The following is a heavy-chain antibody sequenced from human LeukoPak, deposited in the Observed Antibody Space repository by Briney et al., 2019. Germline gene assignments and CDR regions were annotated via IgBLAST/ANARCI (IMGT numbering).Heavy chain of an antibody. CDR3: AKDPLYYDFWSGYSSHFDY. D-gene: IGHD3-3*01. V-gene: IGHV3-30*02. J-gene: IGHJ4*02. Sequence: GGSLRLSCAASGFTFHSYGMHWVRQAPGKGLEWVAFIRYDGSNKYYADSVKGRFTISRDNSKNTLYLQMNSLRAEDTAVYYCAKDPLYYDFWSGYSSHFDYWGQGTLVTVSS. CDR2: IRYDGSNK. CDR1: GFTFHSYG.